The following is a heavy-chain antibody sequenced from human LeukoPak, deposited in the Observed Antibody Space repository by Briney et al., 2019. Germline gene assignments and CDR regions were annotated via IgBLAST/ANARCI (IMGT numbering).Heavy chain of an antibody. V-gene: IGHV3-48*01. J-gene: IGHJ4*02. CDR3: AREFNYYDSSGLSSEGFDY. CDR2: ISSRSTTI. Sequence: GGSLSLSRAPSGFIFDIYNMNWVRQVPGKGLEWVSYISSRSTTIHYADSVKGRFTISRDDAKNSLYLQMNSLRAEDTAVYYCAREFNYYDSSGLSSEGFDYWGQGTLVTVSS. CDR1: GFIFDIYN. D-gene: IGHD3-22*01.